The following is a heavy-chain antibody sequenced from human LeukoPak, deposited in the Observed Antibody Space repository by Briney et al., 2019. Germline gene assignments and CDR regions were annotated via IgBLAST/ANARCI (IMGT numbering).Heavy chain of an antibody. CDR1: GDSVSSNSAA. V-gene: IGHV6-1*01. D-gene: IGHD6-13*01. CDR2: TYYRSEWYT. J-gene: IGHJ5*02. CDR3: AGRIAAAGTGYWFDP. Sequence: SQTLSLTCDISGDSVSSNSAAWNWIRQSPSRGLEWLGRTYYRSEWYTEYALSVKSRITINPDTAKNQFSLQLNSVTPEDTAVYYCAGRIAAAGTGYWFDPWGQGTLVTVSS.